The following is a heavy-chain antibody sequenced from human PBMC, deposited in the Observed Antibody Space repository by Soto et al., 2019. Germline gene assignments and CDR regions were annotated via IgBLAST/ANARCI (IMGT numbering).Heavy chain of an antibody. Sequence: ASVKVSCKASGYTFTSYGISWVRQAPGQGLEWMGWISAYNGNTNYAQKLQGRVTISRDNSMNTLYLQMSSLRADDTAIYYCVKSFSKITTGSKRFDYWGQGTQVTVSS. J-gene: IGHJ4*02. CDR2: ISAYNGNT. CDR1: GYTFTSYG. CDR3: VKSFSKITTGSKRFDY. V-gene: IGHV1-18*01. D-gene: IGHD1-1*01.